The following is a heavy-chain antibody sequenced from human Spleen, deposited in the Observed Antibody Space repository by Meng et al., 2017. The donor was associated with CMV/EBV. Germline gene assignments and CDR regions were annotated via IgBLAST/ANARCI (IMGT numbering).Heavy chain of an antibody. CDR1: GYTFTSYD. V-gene: IGHV1-8*01. D-gene: IGHD3-3*01. CDR2: MNPNSGNT. Sequence: ASVKVSCKASGYTFTSYDINWVRQATGQGLEWMGWMNPNSGNTGYAQKFQGRVTMTRNTSISTAYMELSSLRSEDTAVYYCARDRPSYDFWSGYDYYYYGMDVWGQGTTVTVSS. J-gene: IGHJ6*02. CDR3: ARDRPSYDFWSGYDYYYYGMDV.